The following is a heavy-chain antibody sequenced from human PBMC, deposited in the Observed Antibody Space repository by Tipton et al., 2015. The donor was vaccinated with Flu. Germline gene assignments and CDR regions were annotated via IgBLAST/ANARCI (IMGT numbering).Heavy chain of an antibody. CDR2: INHSGSA. D-gene: IGHD6-19*01. J-gene: IGHJ5*02. V-gene: IGHV4-34*01. CDR3: ARSIAVSGKFDP. CDR1: GDSINSDYY. Sequence: TLSLTCTVSGDSINSDYYWSWIRQPPGKALEWIGEINHSGSANYNPSLKTRVTISVDASKNQFSLMLSSVTAADTAVYYCARSIAVSGKFDPWGQGTLVTVSS.